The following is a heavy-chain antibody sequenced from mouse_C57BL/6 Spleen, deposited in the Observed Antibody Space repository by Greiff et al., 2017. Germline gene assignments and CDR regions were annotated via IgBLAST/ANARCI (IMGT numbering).Heavy chain of an antibody. D-gene: IGHD3-2*02. V-gene: IGHV1-42*01. CDR3: ARKTAQATSRAMDY. CDR2: INPSTGGT. J-gene: IGHJ4*01. Sequence: HLPPSPPELVHPAPSVNLPSTASGYSFTRHYMNWVKQSPATSRQCIGAINPSTGGTTYDKKCEPKATLTVDKSSSTAYMQLKSLTSEDSAVYYCARKTAQATSRAMDYWGQGTSVTVSS. CDR1: GYSFTRHY.